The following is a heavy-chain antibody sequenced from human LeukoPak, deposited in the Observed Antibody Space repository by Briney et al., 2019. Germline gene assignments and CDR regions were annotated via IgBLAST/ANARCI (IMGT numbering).Heavy chain of an antibody. J-gene: IGHJ4*02. CDR1: GWSFRGYY. CDR3: ARGPTYLYYYGSGSLDY. Sequence: SETLSLTCPVYGWSFRGYYWSWIRPPPGKRLEWIGEISHSGNTNYNPSLKSRVTISVDTSKNQFSLKLCSVTAADTAVYYYARGPTYLYYYGSGSLDYWGRGTVVMVSS. D-gene: IGHD3-10*01. V-gene: IGHV4-34*01. CDR2: ISHSGNT.